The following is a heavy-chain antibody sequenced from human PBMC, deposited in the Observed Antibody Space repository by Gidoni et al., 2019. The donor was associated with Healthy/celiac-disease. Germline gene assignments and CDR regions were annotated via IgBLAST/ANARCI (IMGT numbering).Heavy chain of an antibody. D-gene: IGHD6-19*01. CDR3: AIDY. V-gene: IGHV3-30-3*01. CDR1: GFTFSSYA. Sequence: QVQLVESGGGVVQPGRSLRLSCAASGFTFSSYAMHWVRQAPGKGLEWVAVISYDGSNKYYADSVKGRFTISRDNSKNTLYLQMNSPRGHPIVVAGKAIDYWGQGTLVTVSS. J-gene: IGHJ4*02. CDR2: ISYDGSNK.